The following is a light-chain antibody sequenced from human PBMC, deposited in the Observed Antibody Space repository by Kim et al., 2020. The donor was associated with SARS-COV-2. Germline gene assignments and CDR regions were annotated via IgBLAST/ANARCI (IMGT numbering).Light chain of an antibody. J-gene: IGKJ1*01. CDR2: ATS. V-gene: IGKV1-NL1*01. Sequence: SASVGDRVTITCRASQGIGTSLAWYQQKPGKAPRLLLYATSKLQTTVPSRFSGSRSGSDYTLTIHSLPPEDFATYYCQQYYSAPWTFGQGTKLEIK. CDR3: QQYYSAPWT. CDR1: QGIGTS.